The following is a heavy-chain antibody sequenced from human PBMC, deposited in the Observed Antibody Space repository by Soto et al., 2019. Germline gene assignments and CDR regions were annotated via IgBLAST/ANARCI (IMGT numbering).Heavy chain of an antibody. Sequence: GGSLRLSCAASGFTFSNAWMSWVRQAPGKGLEWVGRIKSKTDGGTTDYAAPVKGRFTISRDDSKNTLYLQMNSLKTEDTAVYYCTTDSSGWHAFDIWGQGTMVTVSS. J-gene: IGHJ3*02. D-gene: IGHD6-19*01. CDR3: TTDSSGWHAFDI. V-gene: IGHV3-15*01. CDR2: IKSKTDGGTT. CDR1: GFTFSNAW.